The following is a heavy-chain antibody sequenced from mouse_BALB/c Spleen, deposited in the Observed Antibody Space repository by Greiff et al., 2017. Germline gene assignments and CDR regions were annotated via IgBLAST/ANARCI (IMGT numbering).Heavy chain of an antibody. D-gene: IGHD2-14*01. CDR1: GFDFSRYW. V-gene: IGHV4-1*02. J-gene: IGHJ3*01. CDR2: INPDSSTI. Sequence: EVKLVESGGGLVQPGGSLKLSCAASGFDFSRYWMSWVRQAPGKGLEWIGEINPDSSTINYTPSLKDKFIISRDNAKNTLYLQMSKVRSEDTALYYCARGANRYDVDWGQGTLVTVSA. CDR3: ARGANRYDVD.